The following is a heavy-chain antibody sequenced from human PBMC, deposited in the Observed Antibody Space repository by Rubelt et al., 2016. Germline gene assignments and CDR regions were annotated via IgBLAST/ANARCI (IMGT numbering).Heavy chain of an antibody. Sequence: QLGMRGGGLVQPGGSLRLSCAASGFTFSSYSMNWVRQAPGKGLEWISYINYKGSTISYADSVKGRFTISRDNAKNSLYLQMNSLRDEDTAVYYCARVITSSGWYEDYWGQGTLVTVSS. CDR1: GFTFSSYS. CDR3: ARVITSSGWYEDY. J-gene: IGHJ4*02. D-gene: IGHD6-19*01. CDR2: INYKGSTI. V-gene: IGHV3-48*02.